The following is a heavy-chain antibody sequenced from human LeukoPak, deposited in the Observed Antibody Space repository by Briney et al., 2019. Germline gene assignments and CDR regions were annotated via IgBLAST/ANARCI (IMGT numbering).Heavy chain of an antibody. Sequence: GGSLRLSCTAAGFTFGDYAMSWVRQAPGKGLEWVGFIRSKAYGGTTEYAASVKGRFTISRDGSKSIAYLQMNSLKTEDTAVYYCTRDRGAYWELHCFDYWGEGTLVTVSS. CDR2: IRSKAYGGTT. J-gene: IGHJ4*02. CDR1: GFTFGDYA. V-gene: IGHV3-49*04. CDR3: TRDRGAYWELHCFDY. D-gene: IGHD1-26*01.